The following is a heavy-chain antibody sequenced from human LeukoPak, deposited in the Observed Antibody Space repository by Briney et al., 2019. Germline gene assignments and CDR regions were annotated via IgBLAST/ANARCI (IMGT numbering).Heavy chain of an antibody. J-gene: IGHJ4*02. V-gene: IGHV3-7*01. CDR2: IKQDGSEK. CDR1: GFTFSSDW. Sequence: PGESLRLSCAASGFTFSSDWMSWVRQAPGKGLEWVANIKQDGSEKYYVDSVKGRFTISRDNAKNSLYLQMNSLRAEDTAVYYCARVDTLGSFDYWGQGTLVTVSS. CDR3: ARVDTLGSFDY. D-gene: IGHD1-26*01.